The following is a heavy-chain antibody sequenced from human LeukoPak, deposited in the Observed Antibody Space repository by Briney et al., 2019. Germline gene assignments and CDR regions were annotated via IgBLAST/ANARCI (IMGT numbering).Heavy chain of an antibody. Sequence: SETLSLTCTVSGGSISSSSYYWGWIRQPPGKGLEWIGSIYYSGSTYYNPSLKSRVTISVDTSKNQFSLKLSSVTAADTAVYYCARRSAGSGWLYWGQGTLVTVSS. CDR3: ARRSAGSGWLY. CDR2: IYYSGST. CDR1: GGSISSSSYY. J-gene: IGHJ4*02. V-gene: IGHV4-39*01. D-gene: IGHD6-19*01.